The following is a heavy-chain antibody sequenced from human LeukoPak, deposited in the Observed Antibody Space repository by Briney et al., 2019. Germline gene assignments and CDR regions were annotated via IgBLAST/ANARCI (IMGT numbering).Heavy chain of an antibody. D-gene: IGHD3-10*01. J-gene: IGHJ4*02. CDR1: GFTFDEYA. CDR2: ITSTSDRI. V-gene: IGHV3-9*01. CDR3: VKDVEAYYGSGSYVDY. Sequence: SLRLSCEASGFTFDEYAMHWVRQAPGKGLEWVSGITSTSDRIDYADSVKGRFTISRDNAKNSLYLQMNSLRPEDTALYYCVKDVEAYYGSGSYVDYWGQGTLVTVSS.